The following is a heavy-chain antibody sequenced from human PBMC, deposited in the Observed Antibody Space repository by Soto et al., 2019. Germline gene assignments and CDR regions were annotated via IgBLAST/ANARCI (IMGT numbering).Heavy chain of an antibody. V-gene: IGHV2-5*02. CDR1: GFSLTPSGVG. CDR3: AHRVLRTVFGLVTTTAIYFDF. CDR2: IYWDDDK. D-gene: IGHD3-3*01. Sequence: QITLNESGPTVVRPTETLTLTCRFSGFSLTPSGVGVGWIRQSPGKAPEGLALIYWDDDKRYSASLKGRLTITKDTSKNQVVLTVSDLDPTDTATYYCAHRVLRTVFGLVTTTAIYFDFWGQGTPVAVSS. J-gene: IGHJ4*02.